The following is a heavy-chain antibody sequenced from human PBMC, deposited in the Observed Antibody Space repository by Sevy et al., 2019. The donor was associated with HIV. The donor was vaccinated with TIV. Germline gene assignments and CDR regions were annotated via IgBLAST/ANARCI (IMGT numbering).Heavy chain of an antibody. V-gene: IGHV3-30-3*01. J-gene: IGHJ6*02. CDR1: VFTFSTYA. CDR3: ARDRYSSSWYYDYHGMDV. Sequence: GGSLRLSCAAFVFTFSTYAMHWVRQAPGKGLEWVAVISYDGSNEYYADSVKGRFTISRDNSKNTLYLQINSLRAEDTAVYYCARDRYSSSWYYDYHGMDVWGQGTTVTVSS. CDR2: ISYDGSNE. D-gene: IGHD6-13*01.